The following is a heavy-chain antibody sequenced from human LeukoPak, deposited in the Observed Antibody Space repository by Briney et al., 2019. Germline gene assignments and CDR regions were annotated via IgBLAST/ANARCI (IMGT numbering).Heavy chain of an antibody. CDR2: ISGSGGST. D-gene: IGHD3-22*01. CDR1: GFTFSSYG. J-gene: IGHJ4*02. V-gene: IGHV3-23*01. CDR3: AKDPYNPYYYDSSGCCFDY. Sequence: GGTLRLSCAVSGFTFSSYGMSWVRQAPGKGLEWVSAISGSGGSTYYADSVKGRFTISRDNSKNTLYLQMNSLRAEDTAVYYCAKDPYNPYYYDSSGCCFDYWGQGTLVTVSS.